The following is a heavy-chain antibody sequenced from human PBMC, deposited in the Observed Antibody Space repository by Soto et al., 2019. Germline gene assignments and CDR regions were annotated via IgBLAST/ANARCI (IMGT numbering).Heavy chain of an antibody. V-gene: IGHV5-51*01. CDR2: IYPRDSET. J-gene: IGHJ5*02. CDR3: AKGLGITDWDVHH. D-gene: IGHD1-1*01. CDR1: GYTFGSYW. Sequence: RGESLKISCQGSGYTFGSYWIGWVRQMPGKGLQWMGIIYPRDSETRYSPSFQGHVTISVDKSISTAYLQWTSLKASDTAMYYCAKGLGITDWDVHHWGQGTLVTVSS.